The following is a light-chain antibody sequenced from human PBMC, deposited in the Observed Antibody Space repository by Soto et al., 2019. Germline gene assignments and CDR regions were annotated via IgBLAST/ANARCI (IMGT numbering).Light chain of an antibody. CDR1: SSNIGNNY. V-gene: IGLV1-47*01. J-gene: IGLJ2*01. CDR3: AAWDDSLSGVV. Sequence: QSVLTQPPSASGTPGQRVTISCSGSSSNIGNNYVHWYQQLPGTAPKLLIYRNNQRPSGVPDRVSGSKSGTSASLAISGLRSEDEADYYCAAWDDSLSGVVFGGGTQLTVL. CDR2: RNN.